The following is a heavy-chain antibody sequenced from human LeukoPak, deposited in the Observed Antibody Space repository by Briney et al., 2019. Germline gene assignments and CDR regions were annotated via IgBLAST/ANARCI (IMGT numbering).Heavy chain of an antibody. CDR3: AREGYSYGYDH. CDR1: GFTFSNYQ. D-gene: IGHD5-18*01. V-gene: IGHV3-21*01. Sequence: GGSLRLSCAASGFTFSNYQMNWVRQAPGKGLEWVSCISSSSSYIYYADSVKGRFTISRDNAKNSLFQQMNSLRAEDTAVYYCAREGYSYGYDHWGQGTLVTVSS. J-gene: IGHJ5*02. CDR2: ISSSSSYI.